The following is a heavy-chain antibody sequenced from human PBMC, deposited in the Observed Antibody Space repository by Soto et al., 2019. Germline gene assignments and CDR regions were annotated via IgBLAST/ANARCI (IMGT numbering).Heavy chain of an antibody. CDR3: ASGPGWEPGLSTFYAMGV. D-gene: IGHD1-26*01. Sequence: GGSLRLSCAASGFTFSDYYMSWIRQAPGKGLEWVSYISNSGSTKFYADSVTGRFTISRDNAKNSLHLQMNSLRVDDTAVYFCASGPGWEPGLSTFYAMGVWGQGTTVTVSS. V-gene: IGHV3-11*01. J-gene: IGHJ6*02. CDR1: GFTFSDYY. CDR2: ISNSGSTK.